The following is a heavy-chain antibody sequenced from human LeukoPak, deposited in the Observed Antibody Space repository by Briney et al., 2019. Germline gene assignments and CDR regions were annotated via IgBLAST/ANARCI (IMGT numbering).Heavy chain of an antibody. J-gene: IGHJ4*02. CDR2: TYYRSKWYY. Sequence: SQTLSLTCAISGDSISSNSAAWNWLRQSPSRGLEWLGRTYYRSKWYYDYAESVKSLMTINPDTSKNQFSLQLNSVTPEDTAVYFCARGNSGMTVALFHYWGQGTLVTVSS. D-gene: IGHD6-19*01. V-gene: IGHV6-1*01. CDR1: GDSISSNSAA. CDR3: ARGNSGMTVALFHY.